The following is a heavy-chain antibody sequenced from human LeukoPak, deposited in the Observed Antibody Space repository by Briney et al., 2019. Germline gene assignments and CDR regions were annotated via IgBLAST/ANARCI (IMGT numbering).Heavy chain of an antibody. CDR1: GYTFTSYY. CDR2: INPNSGGT. CDR3: AREYYGRALDP. Sequence: ASVKVSCKASGYTFTSYYMHWVRQAPGQGLEWMGIINPNSGGTNFAQKFQGRVTMTRDTSISTAYMELSRLRSDDTAVYYCAREYYGRALDPWGQGTLVTVSS. V-gene: IGHV1-2*02. J-gene: IGHJ5*02. D-gene: IGHD2-21*01.